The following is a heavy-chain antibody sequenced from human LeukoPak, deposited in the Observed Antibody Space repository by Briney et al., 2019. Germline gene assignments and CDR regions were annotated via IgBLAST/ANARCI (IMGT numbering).Heavy chain of an antibody. CDR2: MNIDGSVR. J-gene: IGHJ5*02. CDR3: ARVYISSTWFDL. V-gene: IGHV3-74*01. Sequence: GGSLRLSCTASGFTLNKYWMHWVRQAPGKGLVWVSRMNIDGSVRNHADPVKGRFTISRDNAKNTLFLQMNSLRAEDTAVYYCARVYISSTWFDLWRQGTLVTVSS. D-gene: IGHD3-3*02. CDR1: GFTLNKYW.